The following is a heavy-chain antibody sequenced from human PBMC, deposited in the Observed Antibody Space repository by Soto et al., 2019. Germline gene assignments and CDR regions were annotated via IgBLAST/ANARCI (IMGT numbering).Heavy chain of an antibody. V-gene: IGHV1-18*01. J-gene: IGHJ4*02. D-gene: IGHD6-13*01. CDR3: ARDLAAGNCDY. CDR2: ISAYNGNT. CDR1: GYTFTSYG. Sequence: QVQLVQSGAEVKKPGASVKVSCKASGYTFTSYGISWVRQAPGQGLEWMGWISAYNGNTNYAQKLQGRVTXXXXXXTXXXXXXXXSLXSXDTAVYYCARDLAAGNCDYWGQGTLVTVSS.